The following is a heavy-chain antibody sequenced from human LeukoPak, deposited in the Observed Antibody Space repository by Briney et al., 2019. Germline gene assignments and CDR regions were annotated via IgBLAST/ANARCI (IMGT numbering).Heavy chain of an antibody. D-gene: IGHD5-12*01. CDR2: IIPIFDTA. J-gene: IGHJ4*02. CDR1: GGTFSSYA. Sequence: GASVKVSCKASGGTFSSYAISWVRQAPGQGLEWMGGIIPIFDTANYAQKFQGRVTITADESTSTAYMKLSSLRSEATAGYYCARGGGYRGYEDYWGQGTLVTVSS. CDR3: ARGGGYRGYEDY. V-gene: IGHV1-69*13.